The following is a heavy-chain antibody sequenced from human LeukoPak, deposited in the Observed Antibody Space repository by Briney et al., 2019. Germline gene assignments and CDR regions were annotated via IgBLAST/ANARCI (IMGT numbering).Heavy chain of an antibody. J-gene: IGHJ4*02. CDR1: GFTFSGYA. V-gene: IGHV3-23*01. D-gene: IGHD3-10*02. CDR2: ISGSGGST. Sequence: GGSLRLSCAASGFTFSGYAMTWVRQAPGKGLEWVSAISGSGGSTYYADSVKGRFTISRGNSKSTLYLQMNSLRAEDTAVYYCAKYGVFGDTPRGHFDYWGQGTLVTVSS. CDR3: AKYGVFGDTPRGHFDY.